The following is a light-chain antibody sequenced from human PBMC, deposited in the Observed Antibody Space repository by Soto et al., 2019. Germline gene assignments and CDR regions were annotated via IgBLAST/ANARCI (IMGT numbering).Light chain of an antibody. CDR1: QSVSSK. J-gene: IGKJ1*01. CDR2: DAA. V-gene: IGKV3-15*01. CDR3: QQFNNWPRT. Sequence: EIAMTQSPATLSVSPGERATLSCRASQSVSSKLGWYQQQPGQAHRLLLYDAATRATGIPARFRGSGFGTEFTLTISSLQSEDFAVYYCQQFNNWPRTFGQGTKVEIK.